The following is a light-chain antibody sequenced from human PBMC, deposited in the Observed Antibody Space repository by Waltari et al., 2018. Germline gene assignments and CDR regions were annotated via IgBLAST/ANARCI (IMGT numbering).Light chain of an antibody. CDR1: SSNVGNNV. Sequence: QSVLTQPPSASGAPGQRVTISCSGSSSNVGNNVVNWYQKIPGPAPKPLIYRNGQRPSGVPDRFPGSKSGTSASLAISGLQSEDEGDYYCASWDDSPNGRWVFGGGTKLTVL. V-gene: IGLV1-44*01. CDR2: RNG. J-gene: IGLJ3*02. CDR3: ASWDDSPNGRWV.